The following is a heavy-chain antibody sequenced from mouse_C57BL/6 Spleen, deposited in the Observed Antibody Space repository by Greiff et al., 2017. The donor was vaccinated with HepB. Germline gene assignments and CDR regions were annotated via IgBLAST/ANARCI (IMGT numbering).Heavy chain of an antibody. Sequence: VNLVESGPGLVQPSQSLSITCTVSGFSLTSYGVHWVRQSPGKGLEWLGVIWSGGSTDYNAAFISRLSISKDNPKSQVFFKMNSLQADDTAIYYCARITTVDYAMDYWGQGTSVTVSS. V-gene: IGHV2-2*01. CDR1: GFSLTSYG. CDR2: IWSGGST. J-gene: IGHJ4*01. CDR3: ARITTVDYAMDY. D-gene: IGHD1-1*01.